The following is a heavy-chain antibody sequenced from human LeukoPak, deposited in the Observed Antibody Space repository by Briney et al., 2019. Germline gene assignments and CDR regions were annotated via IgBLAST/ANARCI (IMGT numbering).Heavy chain of an antibody. D-gene: IGHD3-22*01. CDR1: GFTFSSYS. Sequence: GGFLRLSCAASGFTFSSYSMNWVRQAPGKGLEWVSYISSSGSTIYYADSVKGRFTISRDNAKNSLYLQMNSLRAEDTAVYYCARGTLYYDSSGYYNDYWGQGTLSPSPQ. V-gene: IGHV3-48*04. J-gene: IGHJ4*02. CDR2: ISSSGSTI. CDR3: ARGTLYYDSSGYYNDY.